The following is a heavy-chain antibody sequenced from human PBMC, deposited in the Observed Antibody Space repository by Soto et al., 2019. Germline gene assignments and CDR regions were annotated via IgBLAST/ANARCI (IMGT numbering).Heavy chain of an antibody. CDR3: AREGVMHSYGLGDAFDI. D-gene: IGHD5-18*01. CDR2: IYGGGSA. CDR1: GFTVDNNY. V-gene: IGHV3-53*01. Sequence: EVQLVESGGGLIQPGGSLTLSCAASGFTVDNNYMSWVRQAPGKGLEWVAVIYGGGSAFYAYSVRGRFTISRDNSKNTLYLQMNSLRAEDTAVYFCAREGVMHSYGLGDAFDIWGQGTMVTVSS. J-gene: IGHJ3*02.